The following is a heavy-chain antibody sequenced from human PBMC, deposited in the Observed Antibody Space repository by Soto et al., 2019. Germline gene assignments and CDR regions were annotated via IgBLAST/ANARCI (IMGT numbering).Heavy chain of an antibody. D-gene: IGHD3-10*01. J-gene: IGHJ4*02. Sequence: SETLSLTCTVSGGSISSGGYYWTWIRQHPRKGLEWIGFIYYSGSSYYNPSLQSRASIPVDTSKNQFFLRLTSVTAADTAVYYWARVAGGSVAAADYWGQGTLVTVSS. CDR3: ARVAGGSVAAADY. CDR1: GGSISSGGYY. CDR2: IYYSGSS. V-gene: IGHV4-31*03.